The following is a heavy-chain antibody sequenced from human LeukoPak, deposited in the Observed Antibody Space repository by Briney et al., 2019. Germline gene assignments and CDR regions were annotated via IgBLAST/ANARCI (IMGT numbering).Heavy chain of an antibody. CDR1: GFTFSSYG. J-gene: IGHJ4*02. V-gene: IGHV3-30*18. Sequence: PGGSLRLSCAASGFTFSSYGMHWVRQAPGKGLEWVAVISYDGSNKYYADSVKGRFTISRDNSKNTLYLQMNSLRAEDTAVYYCAKGPLVGAPFDYWGQGTLVTVSS. CDR3: AKGPLVGAPFDY. CDR2: ISYDGSNK. D-gene: IGHD1-26*01.